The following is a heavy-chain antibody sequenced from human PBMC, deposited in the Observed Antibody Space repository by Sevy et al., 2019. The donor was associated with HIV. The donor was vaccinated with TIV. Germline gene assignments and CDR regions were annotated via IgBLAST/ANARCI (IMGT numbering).Heavy chain of an antibody. D-gene: IGHD2-21*02. J-gene: IGHJ4*02. CDR3: ARGNAVTGRGDYFDF. CDR1: GGTISNYG. CDR2: ITPFFGTI. V-gene: IGHV1-69*13. Sequence: ASLKVSCKASGGTISNYGFSWVRQAPGQGLEWVGGITPFFGTINYAQKFQDRVTITADESAGTVYLELSRLRSEDTAVYYCARGNAVTGRGDYFDFWGRGTLVTVSS.